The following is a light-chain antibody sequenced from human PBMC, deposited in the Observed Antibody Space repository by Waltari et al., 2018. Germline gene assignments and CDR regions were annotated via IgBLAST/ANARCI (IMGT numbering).Light chain of an antibody. CDR3: MQGIHLPLT. Sequence: ETVMTQTPVSLSVTPGQPASMSCKSSQSLLESDGKTYLHWYLQKPGQSPQLLIYDVSRRFSGGPDRVSGSGSGTDVTLRISRVEAEDVGVYYCMQGIHLPLTFGGGTKVEMK. CDR2: DVS. J-gene: IGKJ4*01. V-gene: IGKV2-29*02. CDR1: QSLLESDGKTY.